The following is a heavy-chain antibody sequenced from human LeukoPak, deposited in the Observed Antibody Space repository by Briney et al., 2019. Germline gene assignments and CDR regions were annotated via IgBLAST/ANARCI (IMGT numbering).Heavy chain of an antibody. V-gene: IGHV4-39*01. Sequence: SETLSLTCTVSGDSISSDGSYWGWIRQPPGKGLEWIAIIYNSGSTYYNPSLKSRVTMSVDTSKNQFSLKLSSVTAADTAVYYCAKRRGGSSELDPWGQGTLVTVS. CDR2: IYNSGST. CDR1: GDSISSDGSY. D-gene: IGHD6-6*01. J-gene: IGHJ5*02. CDR3: AKRRGGSSELDP.